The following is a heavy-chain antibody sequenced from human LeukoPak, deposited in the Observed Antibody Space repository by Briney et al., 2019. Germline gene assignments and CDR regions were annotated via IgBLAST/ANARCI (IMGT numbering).Heavy chain of an antibody. CDR1: GFTFSSYG. D-gene: IGHD1-26*01. CDR2: IWSDGTNK. CDR3: ARGSGSFSGGFDY. J-gene: IGHJ4*02. V-gene: IGHV3-33*01. Sequence: GRSLRLSCAASGFTFSSYGMHWVRQTPGKGLEWVTIIWSDGTNKYYADSAKGRFTISRDNSKNTLYLQMNSLRAEDTAVYYCARGSGSFSGGFDYWGQGTLVTVSS.